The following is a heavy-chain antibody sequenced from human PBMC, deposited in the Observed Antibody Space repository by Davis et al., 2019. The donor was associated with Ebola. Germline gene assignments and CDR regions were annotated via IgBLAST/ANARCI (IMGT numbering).Heavy chain of an antibody. CDR2: ISAYNGNT. V-gene: IGHV1-18*04. J-gene: IGHJ3*02. CDR1: GYTFTSYG. D-gene: IGHD3-3*01. Sequence: ASVKVSCKASGYTFTSYGISWVRQAPGQGLEWMGWISAYNGNTNYAQKLQGRVTMTTDTSTSTAYMELRSLRSDDTAVYYCARESRDTIFGPGRAFDIWGQGTMVTVSS. CDR3: ARESRDTIFGPGRAFDI.